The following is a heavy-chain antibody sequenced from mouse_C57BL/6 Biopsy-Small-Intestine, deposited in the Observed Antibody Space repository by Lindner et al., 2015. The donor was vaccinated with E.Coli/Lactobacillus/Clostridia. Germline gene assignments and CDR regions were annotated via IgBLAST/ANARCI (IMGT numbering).Heavy chain of an antibody. CDR3: ARHEEGIYYGNFYFDY. D-gene: IGHD2-1*01. CDR2: FYPGSGSV. J-gene: IGHJ2*01. CDR1: GYTFTEYN. Sequence: VQLQESGVELVKPGASVKLSCKASGYTFTEYNIYWVKQRSGQGLEWIGWFYPGSGSVMYNEKFKDKATLTADKSSGTVYMELNRLTSEDSAVYFCARHEEGIYYGNFYFDYWGQGTTLTVSS. V-gene: IGHV1-62-2*01.